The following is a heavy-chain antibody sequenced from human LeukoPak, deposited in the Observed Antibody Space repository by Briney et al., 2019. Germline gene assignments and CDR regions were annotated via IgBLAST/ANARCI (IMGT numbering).Heavy chain of an antibody. CDR1: GFTFSSHA. J-gene: IGHJ4*02. D-gene: IGHD6-6*01. CDR2: ISGNGGST. Sequence: PGGSLRLSCAASGFTFSSHAMSWVRQAPGKGLEWVSGISGNGGSTYYADSVKGRFTISRDNSKNTMYMQMNSLRGEDTAIYYCARKEGYSTSSSDYWGQGTLVTVSS. CDR3: ARKEGYSTSSSDY. V-gene: IGHV3-23*01.